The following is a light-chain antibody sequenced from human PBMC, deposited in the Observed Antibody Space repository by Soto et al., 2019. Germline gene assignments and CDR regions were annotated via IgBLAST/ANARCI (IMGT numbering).Light chain of an antibody. V-gene: IGKV3-20*01. CDR3: QQYGL. J-gene: IGKJ1*01. CDR2: GAS. Sequence: EIVLTQSPGTLSLSPGERATLSCRASQSVSSSYLAWYQQKPGQAPRLLIYGASSRATGIPDRFSGSGSGTDFTLTISRLEPEDFAVYYCQQYGLFGRGTKVDIK. CDR1: QSVSSSY.